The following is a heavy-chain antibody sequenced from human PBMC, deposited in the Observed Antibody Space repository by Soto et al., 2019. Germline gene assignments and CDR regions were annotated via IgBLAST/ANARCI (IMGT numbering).Heavy chain of an antibody. V-gene: IGHV1-8*01. Sequence: ASVKVSCKASGYTLTSYDIYWVRQATGQGLEWMGWMNPNTGNSGYAQKFQGRVTVTSDTSINTVHMELSSLRSEDTAVYYCARRAETNGWNGFGADKYYFDFWGQGTLVTVS. D-gene: IGHD1-1*01. J-gene: IGHJ4*02. CDR3: ARRAETNGWNGFGADKYYFDF. CDR1: GYTLTSYD. CDR2: MNPNTGNS.